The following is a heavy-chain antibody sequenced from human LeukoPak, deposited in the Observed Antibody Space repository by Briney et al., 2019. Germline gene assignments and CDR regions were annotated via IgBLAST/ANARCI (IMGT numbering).Heavy chain of an antibody. J-gene: IGHJ4*02. CDR3: ANKFHDFLTGYHIY. V-gene: IGHV3-23*01. CDR1: GFTFSSNA. CDR2: INGSGGST. Sequence: GGSLRLSCAASGFTFSSNAMSWVRQAPGKGLEWVSTINGSGGSTYYADSVKGRFTISRDNSKNTLYLQMNSLRAEDTAVYYCANKFHDFLTGYHIYWGQGGLCSASS. D-gene: IGHD3-9*01.